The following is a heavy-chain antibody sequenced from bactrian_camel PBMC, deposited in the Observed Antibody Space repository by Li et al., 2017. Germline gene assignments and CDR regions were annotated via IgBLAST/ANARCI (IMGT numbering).Heavy chain of an antibody. D-gene: IGHD5*01. CDR3: AAFGWNY. CDR1: GFTFSTYD. CDR2: INWSGDRT. Sequence: DVQLVESGGGSVQAGGSLRLSCAASGFTFSTYDMRWVRQAPGKGLEWVSVINWSGDRTNYADSVKGQFTISRDNAMNTVYLQMNSLKTEDTAVYFCAAFGWNYWGQGTQVTVS. V-gene: IGHV3S40*01. J-gene: IGHJ4*01.